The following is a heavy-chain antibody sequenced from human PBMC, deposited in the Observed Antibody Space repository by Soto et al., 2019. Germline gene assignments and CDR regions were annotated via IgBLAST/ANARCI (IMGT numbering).Heavy chain of an antibody. CDR3: ARVGSSGRRGSLDY. V-gene: IGHV1-69*13. D-gene: IGHD6-19*01. Sequence: ASVKVSCKASGGTFSSYAISWVRQAPGQGLEWMGGIIPIFGTANYAQKFQGRVTITADESTSTAYMELSSLRSEDTAVYYCARVGSSGRRGSLDYWGQGTLVTVSS. CDR1: GGTFSSYA. CDR2: IIPIFGTA. J-gene: IGHJ4*02.